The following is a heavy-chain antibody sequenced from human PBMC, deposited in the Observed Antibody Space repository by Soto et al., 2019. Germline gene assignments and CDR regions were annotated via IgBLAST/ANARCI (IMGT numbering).Heavy chain of an antibody. CDR2: IGGTDGDSDGVP. CDR1: GFILNNYA. J-gene: IGHJ3*01. V-gene: IGHV3-23*01. D-gene: IGHD7-27*01. CDR3: LKSGRNWGAGDF. Sequence: VQLLESGGDLVQPGGSLRLSCVASGFILNNYAMSWVRQAPGKGLEWVSTIGGTDGDSDGVPWYEDSVKGRFTISRDSPANTLFLHKYNLRAEALAIYYCLKSGRNWGAGDFWGQWTAFVVSS.